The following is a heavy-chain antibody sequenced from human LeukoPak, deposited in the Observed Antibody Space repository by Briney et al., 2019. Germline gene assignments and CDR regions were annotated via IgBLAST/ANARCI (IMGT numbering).Heavy chain of an antibody. CDR2: ISWNSGSI. D-gene: IGHD6-19*01. V-gene: IGHV3-9*01. CDR1: GFTFDDYA. J-gene: IGHJ4*02. CDR3: ASRSGWSFDY. Sequence: GGSLRLSCAASGFTFDDYAMHWVRQAPGKGLEWVSGISWNSGSIGYADSVKGRFTIPRDNAKNSLYLQMNSLRAEDTALYYCASRSGWSFDYWGQGTLVTVSS.